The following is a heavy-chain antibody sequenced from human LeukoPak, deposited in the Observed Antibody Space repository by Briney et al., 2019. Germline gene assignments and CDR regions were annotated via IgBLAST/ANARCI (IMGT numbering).Heavy chain of an antibody. Sequence: ASVKVSCKASGYTFTSYYMHWVRQAPGQGLEWMGIINPSGGSTSYAQKFQGRVTMTRDTSTSTVYMELSSLRSEDTAVYYCARKYQVVPAAMKDYYYYMDVWGKGTTVTVSS. V-gene: IGHV1-46*01. CDR3: ARKYQVVPAAMKDYYYYMDV. D-gene: IGHD2-2*01. J-gene: IGHJ6*03. CDR1: GYTFTSYY. CDR2: INPSGGST.